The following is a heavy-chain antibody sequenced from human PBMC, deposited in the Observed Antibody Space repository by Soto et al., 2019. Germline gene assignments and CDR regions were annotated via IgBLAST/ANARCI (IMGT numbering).Heavy chain of an antibody. CDR3: ARSWGPARRNTDLDY. V-gene: IGHV4-39*01. CDR2: IYYSGTT. CDR1: GASISSSDYY. D-gene: IGHD3-16*01. Sequence: SETLSLTCTVSGASISSSDYYWGWVRQTPGKGLDWIGNIYYSGTTYYNPSLKSRVTISVDTSKNQFSLKLNSVTAADTAVYYCARSWGPARRNTDLDYWGQGTMGAASS. J-gene: IGHJ4*02.